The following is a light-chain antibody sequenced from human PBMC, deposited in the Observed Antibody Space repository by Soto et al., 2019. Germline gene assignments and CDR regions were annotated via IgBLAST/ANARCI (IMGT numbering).Light chain of an antibody. V-gene: IGKV1-12*01. CDR2: AAS. J-gene: IGKJ2*01. CDR1: QGVNTW. CDR3: QQADSLPYT. Sequence: DIQMTQSPSSVSAPVGDRVTITCRASQGVNTWLAWYQQKPGKAPKLLIYAASTLQRGVPPRFSGSGSGTDFTLTINSLQLEDFATYYCQQADSLPYTFGQGTKLEIK.